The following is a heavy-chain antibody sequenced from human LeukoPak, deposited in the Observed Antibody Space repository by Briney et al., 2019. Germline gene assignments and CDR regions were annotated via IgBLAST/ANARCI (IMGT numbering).Heavy chain of an antibody. Sequence: SETLSLTCTVSGGSISSYYWSWIRQPPGKGLEWIGYIYYSGSTNYNPSLKSRVTISVDTSKNQFSLKLSSVTAADTAVYYCARATPPNRIMVTTEYYCYYMDVWGKGTTVTVSS. J-gene: IGHJ6*03. CDR2: IYYSGST. V-gene: IGHV4-59*01. D-gene: IGHD3-16*01. CDR3: ARATPPNRIMVTTEYYCYYMDV. CDR1: GGSISSYY.